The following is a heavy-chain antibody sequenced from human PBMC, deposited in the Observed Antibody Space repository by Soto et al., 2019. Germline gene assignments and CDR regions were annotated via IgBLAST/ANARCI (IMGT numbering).Heavy chain of an antibody. V-gene: IGHV1-2*02. CDR1: GYTFTGYY. D-gene: IGHD1-26*01. J-gene: IGHJ6*02. Sequence: ASVKVSCKASGYTFTGYYVHWVRQAPGQGLEWMGWINPNSGDTYLAQRFQGRVTMNRDTSIGTAYMELRGLTSDDTAEYYCAKGGAIVAAGTRVYLYNAVDVWGQGTTVTVSS. CDR3: AKGGAIVAAGTRVYLYNAVDV. CDR2: INPNSGDT.